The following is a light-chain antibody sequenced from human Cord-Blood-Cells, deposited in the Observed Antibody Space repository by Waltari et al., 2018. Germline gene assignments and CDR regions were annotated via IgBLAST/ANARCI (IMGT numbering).Light chain of an antibody. J-gene: IGKJ3*01. Sequence: EIVLTQSPATLSLSPGERATLSCRASQSVSSYLAWYQQKPGQAPRLLIYDASNRATGIPARFSGSGSGTDFTLTISSLEHEDFAVYYCQQRSNWPPATFGPGTKVDIK. CDR3: QQRSNWPPAT. CDR2: DAS. V-gene: IGKV3-11*01. CDR1: QSVSSY.